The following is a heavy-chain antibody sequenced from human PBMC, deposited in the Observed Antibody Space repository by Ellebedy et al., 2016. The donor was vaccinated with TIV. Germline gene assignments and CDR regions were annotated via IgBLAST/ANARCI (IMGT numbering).Heavy chain of an antibody. V-gene: IGHV3-30-3*01. CDR1: GFTFSTHA. Sequence: GGSLRLSCAASGFTFSTHAMHWVRQAPGKGLEWVTVISYDGNIKYYAGSVKGRFTISRDNSKNTLYLQLNSLRPEDTAVYYCARDAGLYHYVAGGYWGQGTLVTVSA. CDR2: ISYDGNIK. CDR3: ARDAGLYHYVAGGY. D-gene: IGHD3-10*02. J-gene: IGHJ4*02.